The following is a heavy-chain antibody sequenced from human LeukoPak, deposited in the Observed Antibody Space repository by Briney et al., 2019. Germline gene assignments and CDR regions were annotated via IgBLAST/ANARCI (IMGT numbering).Heavy chain of an antibody. CDR2: IWYDGSIK. V-gene: IGHV3-33*01. CDR3: ARRNLDAFDI. J-gene: IGHJ3*02. CDR1: GFTFSRYG. D-gene: IGHD1-14*01. Sequence: PGGSLRLSCAASGFTFSRYGIHWVRQAPGKGLEWVAVIWYDGSIKYYADSVKGRLTISRDNSQTTLYLQMNSLRAEDTAVYYCARRNLDAFDIWRQGTMVTVSS.